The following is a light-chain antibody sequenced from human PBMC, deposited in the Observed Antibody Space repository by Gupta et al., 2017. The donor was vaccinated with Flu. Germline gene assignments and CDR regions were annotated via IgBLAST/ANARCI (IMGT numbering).Light chain of an antibody. V-gene: IGKV3-20*01. CDR2: GTS. Sequence: DNVLTQSPGTLSLSPGERATLSCRASQSISSSYLAWYQQKPGQTPKVLIYGTSSRATGIPDRFSGSGSGTEFTLTISRLEPEDSAVYYCQQSGTSLITFGQGTLMDIK. J-gene: IGKJ5*01. CDR3: QQSGTSLIT. CDR1: QSISSSY.